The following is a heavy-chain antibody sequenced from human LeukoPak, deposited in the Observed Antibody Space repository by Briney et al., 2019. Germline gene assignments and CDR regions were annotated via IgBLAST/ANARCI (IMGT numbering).Heavy chain of an antibody. CDR1: GYTFTSYG. Sequence: GASVKVSCKASGYTFTSYGMSWVRQAPGQGLEWMGWISAYNGNTNYAQKLQGRVTMTTDTSTSTAYMELRSLRSDDTAVYYCARVPLDDFWSGYYPLAYWGQGTLVTVSS. D-gene: IGHD3-3*01. V-gene: IGHV1-18*01. J-gene: IGHJ4*02. CDR3: ARVPLDDFWSGYYPLAY. CDR2: ISAYNGNT.